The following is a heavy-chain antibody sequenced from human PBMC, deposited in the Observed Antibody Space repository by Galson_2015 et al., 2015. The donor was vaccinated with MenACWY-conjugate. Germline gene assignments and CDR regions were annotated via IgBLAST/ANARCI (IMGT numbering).Heavy chain of an antibody. CDR1: GFTFSSYS. V-gene: IGHV3-21*01. CDR3: ARDLGPYYYGSGSPHYYYGMDV. CDR2: ISGSSSYI. Sequence: SLRLSCAASGFTFSSYSMNWVRQAPGKGLEWVSSISGSSSYIYYADSVKGRFTISRDNAKNSLYLQMNSLRAEDTAVYYCARDLGPYYYGSGSPHYYYGMDVWGQGTTVTVSS. D-gene: IGHD3-10*01. J-gene: IGHJ6*02.